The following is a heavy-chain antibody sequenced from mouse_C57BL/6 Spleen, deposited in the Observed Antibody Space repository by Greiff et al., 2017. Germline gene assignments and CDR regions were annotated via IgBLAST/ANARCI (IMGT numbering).Heavy chain of an antibody. CDR1: GYTFTSYW. D-gene: IGHD4-1*01. Sequence: VQLQQSGAELVRPGSSVKLSCKASGYTFTSYWMHWVKQRPIQGLEWIGNIDPSDSETHYNQKFKDKATLTVDKSSSTAYMQLSSLTSEDSAVYYCARGTGGWYFDVWGTGTTVTVSS. V-gene: IGHV1-52*01. J-gene: IGHJ1*03. CDR2: IDPSDSET. CDR3: ARGTGGWYFDV.